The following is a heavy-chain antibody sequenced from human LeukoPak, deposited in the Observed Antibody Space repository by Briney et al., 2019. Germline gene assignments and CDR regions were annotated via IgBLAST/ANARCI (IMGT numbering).Heavy chain of an antibody. CDR3: ARAPPGIAAAGLGFDY. CDR2: IYTSGST. Sequence: SETLLLTCSVPGDPISSYHWSSIPQTAGKGLEWIGRIYTSGSTNYNPSLKSRVTMSVDTSKNQFSLKLSSVTAADTAVYYCARAPPGIAAAGLGFDYWGQGTLVTVSS. J-gene: IGHJ4*02. D-gene: IGHD6-13*01. V-gene: IGHV4-4*07. CDR1: GDPISSYH.